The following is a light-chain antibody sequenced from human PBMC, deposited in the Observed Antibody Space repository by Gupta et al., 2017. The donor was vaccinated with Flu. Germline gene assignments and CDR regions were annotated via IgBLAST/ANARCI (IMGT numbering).Light chain of an antibody. CDR2: GNN. J-gene: IGLJ2*01. Sequence: RVSLPCLGRFANVGSESIDWYHQVPGMAPKLLIYGNNQRPAGVPERFSDSRSGTSASLAISGLQPEDEGVYYCAAWDDGGGGPLFGGGTRLVVL. V-gene: IGLV1-44*01. CDR3: AAWDDGGGGPL. CDR1: FANVGSES.